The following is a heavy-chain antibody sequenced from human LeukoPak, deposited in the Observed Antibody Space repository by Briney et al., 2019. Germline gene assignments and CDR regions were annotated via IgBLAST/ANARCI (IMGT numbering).Heavy chain of an antibody. D-gene: IGHD6-13*01. Sequence: GSLRLSCAASGFTFSSYWMTWVRQPPGKGLEWIGSIYYSGSTYYNPSLKSRVTISVDTSKNQFSLKLSSVTAADTAVYYCARVYYSSSYDYWYFDLWGRGTLVTVSS. CDR2: IYYSGST. V-gene: IGHV4-39*07. CDR1: GFTFSSYW. CDR3: ARVYYSSSYDYWYFDL. J-gene: IGHJ2*01.